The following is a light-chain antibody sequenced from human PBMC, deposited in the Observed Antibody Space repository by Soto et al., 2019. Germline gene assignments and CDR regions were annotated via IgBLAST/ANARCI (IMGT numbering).Light chain of an antibody. V-gene: IGKV3-15*01. Sequence: EIVMTQSPATLSVSPGERATLSCRASQSVSRNLAWYQQKPGQAPRLLISGASTRSTGIPARFSGSGSGTEFTLTISSLQSEDFAVYYCQQYNNWPPTFGQGTKLEIK. CDR2: GAS. J-gene: IGKJ2*01. CDR3: QQYNNWPPT. CDR1: QSVSRN.